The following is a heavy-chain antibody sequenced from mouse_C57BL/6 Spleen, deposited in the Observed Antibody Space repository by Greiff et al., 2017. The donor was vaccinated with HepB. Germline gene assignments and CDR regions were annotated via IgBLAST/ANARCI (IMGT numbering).Heavy chain of an antibody. D-gene: IGHD3-1*01. CDR2: IYPSDSET. Sequence: QVQLQQPGAELVRPGSSVKLSCKASGYTFTSYWMDWVKQRPGQGLEWIGNIYPSDSETHYNQKFKDKATLTVDKSSSTAYMQLSSLTSEDSAVYYCARKGYDYDAMDYWGQGTSVTVSS. J-gene: IGHJ4*01. V-gene: IGHV1-61*01. CDR3: ARKGYDYDAMDY. CDR1: GYTFTSYW.